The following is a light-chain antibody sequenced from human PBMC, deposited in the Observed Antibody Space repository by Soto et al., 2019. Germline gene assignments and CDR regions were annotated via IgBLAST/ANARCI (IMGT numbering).Light chain of an antibody. V-gene: IGKV3-15*01. Sequence: EIVMTQSPATLSVSPGERATFSCRASQSVNTNLACYQLKPGQAPRLLVYGASIRATGIPARFSGSGSGTEYSLTISSLQSEDFGVYFCQQYDQWWTFGQGTKVDIK. CDR2: GAS. J-gene: IGKJ1*01. CDR3: QQYDQWWT. CDR1: QSVNTN.